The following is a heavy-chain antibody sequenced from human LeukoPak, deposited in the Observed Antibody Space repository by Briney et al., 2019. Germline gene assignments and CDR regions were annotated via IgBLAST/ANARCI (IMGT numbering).Heavy chain of an antibody. CDR1: GFTFSNFW. Sequence: GGSLRLSCAASGFTFSNFWMRWVRQAPGKGLVWVSRITPDGGGADYMDSVKGRFTISRDNAKNTVYLQMNSLGADDMAVYYCARGVDWTTINELNYWGQGTLVTVSS. J-gene: IGHJ4*02. CDR3: ARGVDWTTINELNY. V-gene: IGHV3-74*01. D-gene: IGHD3-10*01. CDR2: ITPDGGGA.